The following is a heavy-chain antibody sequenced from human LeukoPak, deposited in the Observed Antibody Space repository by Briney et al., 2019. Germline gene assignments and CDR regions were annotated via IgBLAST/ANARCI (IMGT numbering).Heavy chain of an antibody. J-gene: IGHJ4*02. V-gene: IGHV3-21*06. CDR3: VRERFHGSGAPKFDF. Sequence: GGSLRLSCAASGFTFSDYSMNWVRQTPRKGLEWVSCISGSGSYIYYADSVKGRFTISRDNAKNSLNLQVNSLRAEDTAVYYCVRERFHGSGAPKFDFWGQGTLVTVSS. D-gene: IGHD3-10*01. CDR1: GFTFSDYS. CDR2: ISGSGSYI.